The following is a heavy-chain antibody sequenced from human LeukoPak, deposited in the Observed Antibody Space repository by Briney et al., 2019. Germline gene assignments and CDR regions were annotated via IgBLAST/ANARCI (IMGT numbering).Heavy chain of an antibody. V-gene: IGHV1-18*01. Sequence: ASVKVSCKASGYTFTSYGISWVRQAPGQGLEWMGWISAYNGITNYAQKLQGRVTMTTDTSTSTAYMELRSLRSDDTAVYYCARVPGYCSSTSCQRHYYYYYYMDVWGKGTTVTVSS. CDR2: ISAYNGIT. CDR3: ARVPGYCSSTSCQRHYYYYYYMDV. CDR1: GYTFTSYG. J-gene: IGHJ6*03. D-gene: IGHD2-2*01.